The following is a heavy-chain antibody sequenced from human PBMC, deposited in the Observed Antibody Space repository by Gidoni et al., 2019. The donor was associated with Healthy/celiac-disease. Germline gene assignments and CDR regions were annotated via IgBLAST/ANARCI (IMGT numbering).Heavy chain of an antibody. CDR2: IEQDGSEK. CDR1: GFTFSSYW. CDR3: ARWGLWFGELSPFDY. J-gene: IGHJ4*02. Sequence: EVQLVESGGGLVQPGGSLRLSCAASGFTFSSYWMSWVRQAPGKGLEWVANIEQDGSEKYYVDSVKGRFTIARDNAKNSLYLKMNSLRAEDTAVYYCARWGLWFGELSPFDYWGQGTLVTVSS. V-gene: IGHV3-7*03. D-gene: IGHD3-10*01.